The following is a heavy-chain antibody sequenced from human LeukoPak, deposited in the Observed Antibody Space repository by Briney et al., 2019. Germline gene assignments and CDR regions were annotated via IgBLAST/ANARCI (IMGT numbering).Heavy chain of an antibody. J-gene: IGHJ3*02. Sequence: ASVKVSCKVSGYTFTDFYMHWVRQAPGQGLEWMGWINPNSGGTNYPQKFQGRVTLTRDTSISTAYMELSRLRSDDTAVYYCARDGAFDIWGQGTMVTVSS. V-gene: IGHV1-2*02. CDR2: INPNSGGT. CDR3: ARDGAFDI. CDR1: GYTFTDFY.